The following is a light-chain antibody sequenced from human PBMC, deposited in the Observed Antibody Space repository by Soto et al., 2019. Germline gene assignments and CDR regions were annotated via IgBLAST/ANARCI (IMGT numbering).Light chain of an antibody. Sequence: DIQMTQSSSSLSASVGDRVTITCRASQTISYYLNWYQQKPGMSPKLLIYAASTLKGGVPSRFGGSGSGTDFTLTIKSLQPEDFATYYCQQSYSTAKLTFGGGTKGDIK. V-gene: IGKV1-39*01. CDR1: QTISYY. J-gene: IGKJ4*01. CDR3: QQSYSTAKLT. CDR2: AAS.